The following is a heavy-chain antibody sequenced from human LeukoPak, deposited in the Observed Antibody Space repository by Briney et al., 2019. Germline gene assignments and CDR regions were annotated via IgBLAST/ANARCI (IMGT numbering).Heavy chain of an antibody. CDR1: GFTFSNYS. J-gene: IGHJ4*02. D-gene: IGHD5-12*01. CDR3: ARDRGGYEFFNS. V-gene: IGHV3-48*02. Sequence: GGSLRLSCAASGFTFSNYSMNWVRQAPGKGLEWVSYISTRSGTIYCTDSVKGRFTISRDNAKNSLYLQMNSLRDEDTAVYYCARDRGGYEFFNSWGQGILVTVSS. CDR2: ISTRSGTI.